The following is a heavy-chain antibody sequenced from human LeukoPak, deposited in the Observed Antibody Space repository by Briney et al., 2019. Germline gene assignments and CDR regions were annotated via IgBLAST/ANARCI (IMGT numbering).Heavy chain of an antibody. CDR2: IIPIFGTA. V-gene: IGHV1-69*05. D-gene: IGHD4-17*01. CDR3: VRYGDFGTFGYFYLDF. Sequence: GASVKVSCKASGGTFSSYAISWVRQAPGQGLEWMGGIIPIFGTANYAQKFQGRVTITTDESTSTAYMELSSLRSEDTAVYYCVRYGDFGTFGYFYLDFWGKGTTVTVSS. J-gene: IGHJ6*03. CDR1: GGTFSSYA.